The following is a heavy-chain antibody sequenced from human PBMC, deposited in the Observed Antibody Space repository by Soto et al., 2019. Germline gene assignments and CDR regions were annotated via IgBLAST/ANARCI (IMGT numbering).Heavy chain of an antibody. V-gene: IGHV1-18*01. D-gene: IGHD3-3*01. J-gene: IGHJ4*02. CDR3: ARISQSDFWSGYYYFIDY. Sequence: QVPLVESGDDVEKPGASVKVSCKASGYTFTDYGISWVRQAPGQCLQWMGWITAFNGNTKYAQQFQGRVTMTTDTSTSTAYMQLRSLESDDTAVYYCARISQSDFWSGYYYFIDYWGQGTLVTVSS. CDR2: ITAFNGNT. CDR1: GYTFTDYG.